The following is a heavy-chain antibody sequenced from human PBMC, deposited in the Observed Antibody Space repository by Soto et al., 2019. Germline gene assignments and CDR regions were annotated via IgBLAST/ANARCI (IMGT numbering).Heavy chain of an antibody. CDR1: GFTFSSYA. Sequence: EVQLLESGGGLVQPGGSLRLSCAASGFTFSSYAMSWVRQAPGKGLEWVSAISGSGGSTYYADSVKGRFTISRDNSKNTLYLQMNSLRAEDTAVYYCAKARSSSSWPRRHVTPTYYFDYWGQGTLVTVSS. J-gene: IGHJ4*02. CDR3: AKARSSSSWPRRHVTPTYYFDY. D-gene: IGHD6-13*01. V-gene: IGHV3-23*01. CDR2: ISGSGGST.